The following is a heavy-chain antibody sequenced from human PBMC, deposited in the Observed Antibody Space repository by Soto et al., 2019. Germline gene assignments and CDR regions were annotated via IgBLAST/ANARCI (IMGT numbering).Heavy chain of an antibody. J-gene: IGHJ4*02. V-gene: IGHV3-30-3*01. CDR3: APNQPPRSFDY. CDR2: ISYDGTNK. Sequence: VGPLRLSCAASGLPFSSYALNWVRQAPGKGLEWVAVISYDGTNKYYADSVKGRFTISRDNSKNTLYLHMNSLRADDTAVYDCAPNQPPRSFDYWGQGTLVTVSS. CDR1: GLPFSSYA.